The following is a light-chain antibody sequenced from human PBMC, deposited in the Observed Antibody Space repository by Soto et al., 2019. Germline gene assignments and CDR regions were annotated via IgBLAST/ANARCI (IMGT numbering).Light chain of an antibody. Sequence: EIVLTQSPGTLSLSPGEGATVSCRASQSVNSNLLAWFQQKPGQAPRLLIHDASRRATGIPDRFSGSGSGTDFTLSISRLEPEDFAVYYCHRYVSSPHTFGQGNKLEIK. CDR2: DAS. J-gene: IGKJ2*01. CDR1: QSVNSNL. CDR3: HRYVSSPHT. V-gene: IGKV3-20*01.